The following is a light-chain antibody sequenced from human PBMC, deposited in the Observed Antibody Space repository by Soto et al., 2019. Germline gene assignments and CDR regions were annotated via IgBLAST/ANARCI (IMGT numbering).Light chain of an antibody. CDR2: KNN. CDR1: SSNIGNFY. J-gene: IGLJ7*01. CDR3: AAWDDSLSGPGV. Sequence: QSALTQPPSASGTPGQRVTISCSGSSSNIGNFYVYWYQQLPGTAHKLLIYKNNQRPLGVPDRFSGSKSGTSASLAISGLRSEDEADYYCAAWDDSLSGPGVFGGGTQLTVL. V-gene: IGLV1-47*01.